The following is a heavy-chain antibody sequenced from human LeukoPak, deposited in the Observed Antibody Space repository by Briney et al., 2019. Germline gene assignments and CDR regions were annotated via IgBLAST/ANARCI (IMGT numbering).Heavy chain of an antibody. V-gene: IGHV3-23*01. CDR1: GFTFSSYA. Sequence: PGESLRLSCAASGFTFSSYAMSWVRQAPGRGLEWFSAIIGSGGSTYYAASVKDRFNISRDNSKNTLYMQLNSLRRADPAVSYCPKDRMAAVAAAGADDYWGKGTLVTVSS. CDR3: PKDRMAAVAAAGADDY. CDR2: IIGSGGST. J-gene: IGHJ4*02. D-gene: IGHD6-13*01.